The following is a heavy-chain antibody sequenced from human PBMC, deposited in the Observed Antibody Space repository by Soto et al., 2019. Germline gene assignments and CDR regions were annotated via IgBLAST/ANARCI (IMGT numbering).Heavy chain of an antibody. Sequence: GGSLRLSCAASGFTFSSYAMSWVRQAPGKGLEWVSVISGSDDSTYYADSVKGRFTISRDNSKNTLYLQMNSLRAEDTAVYFCAKHYGDYVFFDYWGQGTLVTVSS. J-gene: IGHJ4*02. CDR2: ISGSDDST. CDR1: GFTFSSYA. D-gene: IGHD4-17*01. V-gene: IGHV3-23*01. CDR3: AKHYGDYVFFDY.